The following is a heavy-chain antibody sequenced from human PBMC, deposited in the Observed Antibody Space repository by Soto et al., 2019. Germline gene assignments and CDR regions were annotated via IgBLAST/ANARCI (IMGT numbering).Heavy chain of an antibody. CDR2: FDPEDGET. CDR1: GYTLTELS. V-gene: IGHV1-24*01. Sequence: ASVKVSCKVSGYTLTELSMHWVRQAPGKGLEWMGGFDPEDGETIYAQKFQGRVTMTEDTSTDTAYMEPSSLRSEDTAVYYCATNYYYGSGKFDPWGQGTLVTVTS. D-gene: IGHD3-10*01. J-gene: IGHJ5*02. CDR3: ATNYYYGSGKFDP.